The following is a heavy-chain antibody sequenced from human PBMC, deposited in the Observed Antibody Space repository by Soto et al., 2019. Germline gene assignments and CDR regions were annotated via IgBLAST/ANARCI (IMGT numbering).Heavy chain of an antibody. CDR3: AKVLGAYHFDC. J-gene: IGHJ4*02. CDR2: ISGGGGST. V-gene: IGHV3-23*01. CDR1: GFTFRSYA. D-gene: IGHD2-15*01. Sequence: VQLLESGGGLVQPGGSLRLSCGASGFTFRSYAMSWVRQAPGKGLEWVSAISGGGGSTNYADSVQGRFTISRDNSKNSLYLQMNSLRAEDTAVYYCAKVLGAYHFDCWGQGTLVTVSS.